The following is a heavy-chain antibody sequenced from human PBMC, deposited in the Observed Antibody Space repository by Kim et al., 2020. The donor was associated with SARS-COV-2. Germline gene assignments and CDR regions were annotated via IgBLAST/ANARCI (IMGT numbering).Heavy chain of an antibody. Sequence: SETLSLTCAVYGGSFSGYYWSWIRQPPGKGLEWIGEINHSGSTNYNPSLKSRVTISVDTPKNQFSLMLSSVTAADTAVYYCARVVRGVTPFDYWGQGTLVTVSS. V-gene: IGHV4-34*01. D-gene: IGHD3-10*01. J-gene: IGHJ4*02. CDR3: ARVVRGVTPFDY. CDR1: GGSFSGYY. CDR2: INHSGST.